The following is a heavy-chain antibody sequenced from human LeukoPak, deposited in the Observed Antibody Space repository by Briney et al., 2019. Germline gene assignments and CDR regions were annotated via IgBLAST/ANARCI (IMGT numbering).Heavy chain of an antibody. CDR3: ASSRYDSSGYYGIIGY. CDR2: ISRSSNYK. J-gene: IGHJ4*02. V-gene: IGHV3-21*01. D-gene: IGHD3-22*01. CDR1: GFTFSSYA. Sequence: GGSLRLSCAASGFTFSSYAMSWVRQAPGKGLEWVSSISRSSNYKYYADSVKGRFTISRDNAKNSLYLQMNSLRAEDTALYYCASSRYDSSGYYGIIGYWGQGTLVTVSS.